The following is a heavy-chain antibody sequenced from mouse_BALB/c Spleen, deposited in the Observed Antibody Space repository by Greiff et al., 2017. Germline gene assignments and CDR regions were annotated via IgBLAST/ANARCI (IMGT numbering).Heavy chain of an antibody. CDR2: IRSKSNNYAT. J-gene: IGHJ4*01. CDR1: GFTFNTNA. CDR3: VRDNYGYPYYYAMDY. Sequence: GGGLVQPKGSLKLSCAASGFTFNTNAMNWVRQAPGKGLEWVARIRSKSNNYATYYADSVKDRFTISRDDSQSMLYLQMNNLKTEDTAMYYCVRDNYGYPYYYAMDYWGQGTSVTVAS. D-gene: IGHD1-2*01. V-gene: IGHV10S3*01.